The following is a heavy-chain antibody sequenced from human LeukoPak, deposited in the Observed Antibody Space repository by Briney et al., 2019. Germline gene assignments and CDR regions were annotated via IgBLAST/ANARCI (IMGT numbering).Heavy chain of an antibody. CDR2: INPNSGGT. CDR1: GYTFTGYY. J-gene: IGHJ3*02. D-gene: IGHD2-2*01. Sequence: ASVKVSCKASGYTFTGYYMHWVRQAPGQGLEWMGRINPNSGGTNYAQKFQGRVTMTRDTSISTAYMELSRLRSDDTAVYYCARVLYCSSTSCYRTGASDIWGQGTMVTVSS. V-gene: IGHV1-2*06. CDR3: ARVLYCSSTSCYRTGASDI.